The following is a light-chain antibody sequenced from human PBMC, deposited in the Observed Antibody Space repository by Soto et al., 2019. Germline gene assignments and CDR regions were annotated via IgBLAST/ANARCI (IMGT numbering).Light chain of an antibody. CDR1: QSISSY. Sequence: DIQMPQSPSSLSASVGDRVTITCRASQSISSYLNWYQQKPGKAPKLLIYAASSLQSGVPSRFSGSGSGTNFTLTISSLQPEDFATYYCQQSYSSTFGGGTKVDIK. J-gene: IGKJ4*01. CDR2: AAS. V-gene: IGKV1-39*01. CDR3: QQSYSST.